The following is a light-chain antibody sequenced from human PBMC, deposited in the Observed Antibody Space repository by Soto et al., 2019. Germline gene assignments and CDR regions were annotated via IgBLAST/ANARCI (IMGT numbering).Light chain of an antibody. CDR1: SSNIGAGHA. Sequence: QSVLTQPPSVSGAPWQRVTISCTGTSSNIGAGHAVHWYRQFPGAAPKLLIYGDTHRPSGVPDRFSGSRSGTSASLAISGLQSEDEADYYCAAWDDSLNGAVFGGGTKVTVL. V-gene: IGLV1-40*01. CDR2: GDT. CDR3: AAWDDSLNGAV. J-gene: IGLJ2*01.